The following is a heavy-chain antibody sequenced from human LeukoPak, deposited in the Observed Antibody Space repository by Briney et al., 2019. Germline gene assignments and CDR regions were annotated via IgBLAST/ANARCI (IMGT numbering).Heavy chain of an antibody. V-gene: IGHV4-34*01. Sequence: SETLSLTCAVYGGSFSGYYWSWIRQPPGKGLEWIGEINHSGNTNYNPSLKSRVTISVDTSKNQFSLKLSSVTAADTAVYYCARGEHIAATHQGYNWFGPCGQGTLVTVSS. CDR2: INHSGNT. CDR1: GGSFSGYY. D-gene: IGHD5-12*01. CDR3: ARGEHIAATHQGYNWFGP. J-gene: IGHJ5*02.